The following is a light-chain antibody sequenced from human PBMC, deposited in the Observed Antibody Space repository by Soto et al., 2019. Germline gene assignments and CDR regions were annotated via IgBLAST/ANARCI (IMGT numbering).Light chain of an antibody. CDR1: RSDVGGYNY. Sequence: QSVLTQPASVSGSPGQSITISCTGTRSDVGGYNYVYWHQQHPGKAPKLMIYDVTNRPSGVSDRFSGSKSGNTASLTISGLQAEDEADYYCSSSTSSSTSVFGAGPKSPS. V-gene: IGLV2-14*01. CDR2: DVT. J-gene: IGLJ1*01. CDR3: SSSTSSSTSV.